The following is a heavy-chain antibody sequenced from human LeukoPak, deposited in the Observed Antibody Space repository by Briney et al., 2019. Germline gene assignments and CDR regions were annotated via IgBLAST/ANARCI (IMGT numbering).Heavy chain of an antibody. CDR1: GFTFSDYY. CDR2: ISSSGSTI. Sequence: GGSLRLSCAASGFTFSDYYMSWIRQAPGKGLEWVSYISSSGSTIYYADSVKGRFTISRDNAKNSLYLQMNSLRAEDTAVYYCAAADYYGSGSYYVFDYWGQGTLVTVSS. D-gene: IGHD3-10*01. J-gene: IGHJ4*02. V-gene: IGHV3-11*01. CDR3: AAADYYGSGSYYVFDY.